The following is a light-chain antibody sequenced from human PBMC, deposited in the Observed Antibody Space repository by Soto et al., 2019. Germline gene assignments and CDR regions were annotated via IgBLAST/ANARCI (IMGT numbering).Light chain of an antibody. V-gene: IGKV3-11*01. CDR3: QQRSNWPPLT. CDR1: QKISSY. Sequence: EIVLTQSPGTLSLSPGERATLSCRASQKISSYLAWYQQKPGQAPRLLIYDASNRATGIPARFSGSGSGTDFTLTISSLEPEDFAVYYCQQRSNWPPLTFGGGTKVVIK. CDR2: DAS. J-gene: IGKJ4*01.